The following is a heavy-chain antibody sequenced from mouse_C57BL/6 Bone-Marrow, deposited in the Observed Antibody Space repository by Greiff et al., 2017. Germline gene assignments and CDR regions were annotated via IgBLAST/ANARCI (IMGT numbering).Heavy chain of an antibody. CDR3: ARCTTVPYFDV. V-gene: IGHV1-69*01. CDR2: IDPSDSYT. J-gene: IGHJ1*03. CDR1: GYTFTSYW. D-gene: IGHD1-1*01. Sequence: VQLQQPGAELVMPGASVKLSCKASGYTFTSYWMHWVKQRPGQGLEWIGEIDPSDSYTNYNQKFKGKSTLTVDKSSSTAYMQLSSLTSEDSAVYYCARCTTVPYFDVWGTGTTVTVSS.